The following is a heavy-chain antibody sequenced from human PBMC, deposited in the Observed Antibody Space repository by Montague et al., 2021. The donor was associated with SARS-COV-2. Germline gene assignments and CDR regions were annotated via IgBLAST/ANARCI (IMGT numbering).Heavy chain of an antibody. V-gene: IGHV2-70*11. D-gene: IGHD3-22*01. CDR1: GFSLSTSGMC. J-gene: IGHJ4*02. Sequence: PALVKPTQTLTLTCTFSGFSLSTSGMCVSWIRQPPGKALEWLARIDWDDDKYYSTSLKTRLTISKDTSKNQVVLTMTKMDLVDIATYYCARTRAYYYDSSGYSCCFDYWGQGTLVTVSS. CDR2: IDWDDDK. CDR3: ARTRAYYYDSSGYSCCFDY.